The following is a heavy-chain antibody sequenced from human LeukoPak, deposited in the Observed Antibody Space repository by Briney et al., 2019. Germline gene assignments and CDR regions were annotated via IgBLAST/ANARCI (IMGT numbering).Heavy chain of an antibody. D-gene: IGHD2-15*01. CDR3: ASGGTSVVAATLPLGYMDV. J-gene: IGHJ6*03. Sequence: ASVKVSCKASGYTFTSYDINWVRQAPGQGLEWMGGIIPIFGTANYAQKFQGRVTITADESTSTAYMELSSLRSEDTAVYYCASGGTSVVAATLPLGYMDVWGKGTTVTISS. V-gene: IGHV1-69*13. CDR1: GYTFTSYD. CDR2: IIPIFGTA.